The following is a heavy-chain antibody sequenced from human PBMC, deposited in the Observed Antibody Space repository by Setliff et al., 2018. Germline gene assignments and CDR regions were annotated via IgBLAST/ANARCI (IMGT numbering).Heavy chain of an antibody. J-gene: IGHJ3*02. CDR2: INLNSGGT. Sequence: ASVKVSCKASGYTFTDHFIHWVRQAPGQGLEWMGWINLNSGGTIYAQGFQGRVTMTRDTSISTAYMELSGLQSDDTAVFYCARGSEATSLRPFDIWGQGTMVT. D-gene: IGHD3-3*01. CDR3: ARGSEATSLRPFDI. CDR1: GYTFTDHF. V-gene: IGHV1-2*02.